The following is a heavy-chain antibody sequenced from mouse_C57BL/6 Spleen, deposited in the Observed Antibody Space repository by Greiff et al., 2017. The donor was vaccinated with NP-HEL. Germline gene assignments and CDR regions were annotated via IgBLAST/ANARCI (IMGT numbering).Heavy chain of an antibody. V-gene: IGHV5-4*03. J-gene: IGHJ3*01. CDR2: LSDGGSYT. CDR1: GFTFSSYA. Sequence: EVKLVESGGGLVKPGGSLKLSCAASGFTFSSYAMSWVRQTPEKRLELVATLSDGGSYTYYPDNVKGRFTISRDNAKNNLYLQMSHLKSEDTAMYYCARGDYYGYDSFAYWGQGTLVTVSA. CDR3: ARGDYYGYDSFAY. D-gene: IGHD2-2*01.